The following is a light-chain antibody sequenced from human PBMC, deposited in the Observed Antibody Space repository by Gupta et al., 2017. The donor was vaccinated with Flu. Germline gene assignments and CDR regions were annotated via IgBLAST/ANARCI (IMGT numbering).Light chain of an antibody. Sequence: DIQMTQSPYSLSASVGDRVTITCQASKDISNYLNWYQQKPGKAPKLLIYDASNLETGVPSSFSGIGSGTDFTFTISSLQPEDIATYYCQQYDNLPYTFGQGTKLEIK. CDR2: DAS. V-gene: IGKV1-33*01. CDR1: KDISNY. CDR3: QQYDNLPYT. J-gene: IGKJ2*01.